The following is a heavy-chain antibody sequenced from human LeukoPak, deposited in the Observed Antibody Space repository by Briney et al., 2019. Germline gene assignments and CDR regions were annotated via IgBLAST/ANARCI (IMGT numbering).Heavy chain of an antibody. CDR3: TRVGGSWAIYYYYYYMDV. D-gene: IGHD6-13*01. Sequence: PGGSLRLSCVASGFTFSDYYMSWFRQAPGKGLEWVGFIRSKAYGGTTEYAASVKGRFTISRDDSKSIAYLQMNSLKTEDTAVYYCTRVGGSWAIYYYYYYMDVWGKGTTVTVSS. CDR1: GFTFSDYY. V-gene: IGHV3-49*03. CDR2: IRSKAYGGTT. J-gene: IGHJ6*03.